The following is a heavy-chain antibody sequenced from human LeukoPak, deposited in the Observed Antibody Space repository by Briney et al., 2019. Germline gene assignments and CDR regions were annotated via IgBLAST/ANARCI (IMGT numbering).Heavy chain of an antibody. V-gene: IGHV3-30*02. CDR3: AKASSASPPCLNL. CDR1: GFTFNDYG. D-gene: IGHD2-2*01. J-gene: IGHJ5*02. CDR2: IRHDGSNK. Sequence: GGSLRVSCAASGFTFNDYGMYWVRQALGKGLEWVAVIRHDGSNKYYADSVKGRFTISRDNFKNTLYLQMNSLGAEDTAMYYCAKASSASPPCLNLWGQGTLVTVSS.